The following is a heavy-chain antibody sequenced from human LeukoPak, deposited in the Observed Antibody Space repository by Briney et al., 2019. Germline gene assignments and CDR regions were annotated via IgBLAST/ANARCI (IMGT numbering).Heavy chain of an antibody. CDR3: AKGRWSDRFDF. D-gene: IGHD3-3*01. CDR2: ITYGGERT. V-gene: IGHV3-23*01. CDR1: GFTFSDYA. Sequence: GGSLRLSCGASGFTFSDYAMTWVRQAPGKGLAWVSTITYGGERTYYADSVKGRFTISRDNSKNILYLQMNSLRGDDTGDYYCAKGRWSDRFDFWGQGTRVTVSS. J-gene: IGHJ4*02.